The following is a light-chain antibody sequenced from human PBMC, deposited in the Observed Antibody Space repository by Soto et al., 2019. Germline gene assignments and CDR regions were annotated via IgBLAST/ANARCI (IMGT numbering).Light chain of an antibody. J-gene: IGLJ1*01. CDR3: SSYTSSSTLGV. CDR1: SSDVGGYNY. CDR2: DVS. Sequence: QSVLTQPASVSGSPGQSITISCTGTSSDVGGYNYVSWYQQHPGKAPKLMIYDVSNRPSGVSNRFSGSKSGNTASPTISGLQAEDEADCYCSSYTSSSTLGVFGTGTKVTVL. V-gene: IGLV2-14*01.